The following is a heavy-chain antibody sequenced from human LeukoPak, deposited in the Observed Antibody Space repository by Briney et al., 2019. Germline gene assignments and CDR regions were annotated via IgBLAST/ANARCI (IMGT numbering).Heavy chain of an antibody. CDR1: GFTFSSYA. CDR2: IRGSGGST. J-gene: IGHJ4*02. V-gene: IGHV3-23*01. Sequence: PGGSLRLSCAAPGFTFSSYAMSCVRQARGKGLEWVSAIRGSGGSTYYADSVKGRFTISRHNSKNTLHLQMNSLRAEDTAVYYCAKAGGSGSYFGGDYWGQGTLVTVSS. D-gene: IGHD1-26*01. CDR3: AKAGGSGSYFGGDY.